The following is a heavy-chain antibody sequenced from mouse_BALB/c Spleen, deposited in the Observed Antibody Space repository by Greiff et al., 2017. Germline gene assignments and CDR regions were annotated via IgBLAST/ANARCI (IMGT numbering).Heavy chain of an antibody. J-gene: IGHJ4*01. V-gene: IGHV7-3*02. D-gene: IGHD4-1*02. CDR1: GFTFTDYY. Sequence: DVQLVESGGGLVQPGGSLRLSCATSGFTFTDYYMSWVRQPPGKALEWLGFIRNKANGYTTEYSASVKGRFTISRDNSQSILDLQMNTLGAEDSATCYCARILSTDYYAMDYWGQGTSVTVSS. CDR3: ARILSTDYYAMDY. CDR2: IRNKANGYTT.